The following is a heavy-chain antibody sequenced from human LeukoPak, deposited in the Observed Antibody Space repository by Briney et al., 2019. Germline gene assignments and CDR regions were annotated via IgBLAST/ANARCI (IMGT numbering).Heavy chain of an antibody. V-gene: IGHV4-59*01. CDR2: IYYSGST. CDR1: GGSISSYY. J-gene: IGHJ4*02. CDR3: ARDQDSGYASGLFDY. Sequence: KPSETLSLTCTVSGGSISSYYWSWIRQPPGKGLEWIGYIYYSGSTNYNPSLKSRVTISVDTSKNQFSLKLNSVTAADTAMYYCARDQDSGYASGLFDYWGQGTLVTVSS. D-gene: IGHD5-12*01.